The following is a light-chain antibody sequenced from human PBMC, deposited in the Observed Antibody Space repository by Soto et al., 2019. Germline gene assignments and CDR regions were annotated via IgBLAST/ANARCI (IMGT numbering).Light chain of an antibody. CDR2: GAS. J-gene: IGKJ2*01. CDR3: QHYGSSPPEYT. Sequence: EIVLTQSPGTLSLSPGERATLSCRASQSVYTNYLAWYQQKPGQAPRLLIYGASRRATGIPDRFSGSVSGTDFTLTISRLEPEDFAVYYCQHYGSSPPEYTFGQGTKLEIK. CDR1: QSVYTNY. V-gene: IGKV3-20*01.